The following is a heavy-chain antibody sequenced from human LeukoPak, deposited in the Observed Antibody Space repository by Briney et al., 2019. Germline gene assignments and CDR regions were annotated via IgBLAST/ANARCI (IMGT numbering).Heavy chain of an antibody. D-gene: IGHD5-24*01. Sequence: GGSLRLSCAASGFTFSSYAMNWVRQAPGKGLEWVSSISASGATTYYAESVEVRFTISRDNSKNTLYLQMNGLRAEDTAVYYCAKSRDGYNFYCFDSWGQGTLVTVSS. CDR1: GFTFSSYA. CDR2: ISASGATT. V-gene: IGHV3-23*01. CDR3: AKSRDGYNFYCFDS. J-gene: IGHJ4*02.